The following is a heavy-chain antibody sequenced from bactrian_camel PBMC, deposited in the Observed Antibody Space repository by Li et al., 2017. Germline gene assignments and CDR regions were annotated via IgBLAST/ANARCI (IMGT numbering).Heavy chain of an antibody. D-gene: IGHD6*01. CDR1: GAIYRSYC. CDR3: ATLYGGNWANPRYFGY. CDR2: IDSGGST. J-gene: IGHJ6*01. V-gene: IGHV3S53*01. Sequence: HVQLVESGGGSVQAGGSLRVSCAASGAIYRSYCLGWFRQPPGKQREGVATIDSGGSTSYFESVKGRFTISRDNAKNTVYLQINSLKSEDTALYYCATLYGGNWANPRYFGYWGQGTQVTVS.